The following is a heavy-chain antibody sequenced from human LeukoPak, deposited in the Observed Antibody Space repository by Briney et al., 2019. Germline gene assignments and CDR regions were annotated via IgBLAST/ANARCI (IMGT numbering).Heavy chain of an antibody. J-gene: IGHJ4*02. CDR3: ARLRLGAGGYFDY. Sequence: ASVKVSCKASGYTFTGYYMHWVRQAPGQGLEWMGRINPNSGGTNYAQKFQGRVTMTRDTSISTAYMELSRLRSDDTAVYYCARLRLGAGGYFDYWGKGTLVTVSS. CDR2: INPNSGGT. CDR1: GYTFTGYY. D-gene: IGHD3-16*01. V-gene: IGHV1-2*06.